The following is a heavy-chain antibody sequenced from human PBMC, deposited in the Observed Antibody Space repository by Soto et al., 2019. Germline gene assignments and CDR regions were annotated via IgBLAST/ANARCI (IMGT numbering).Heavy chain of an antibody. J-gene: IGHJ6*02. CDR3: ARARSDSAGRSLGRRLDV. Sequence: QVQLQESGPGLVKPSGTLSLICIVSGDSVTFGHHYWSWIRQPPGKGLEWIGNIFFTGATNYSPSLKSRVPMSVDSSKSQFSLNLTSVTAADSTIYYGARARSDSAGRSLGRRLDVWGQGTTVPVSS. CDR1: GDSVTFGHHY. CDR2: IFFTGAT. D-gene: IGHD3-10*01. V-gene: IGHV4-61*01.